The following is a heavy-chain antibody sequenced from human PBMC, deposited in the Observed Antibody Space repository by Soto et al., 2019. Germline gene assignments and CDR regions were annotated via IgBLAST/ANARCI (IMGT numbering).Heavy chain of an antibody. CDR2: INAGNGNT. Sequence: QVQLVQSGAEVKKSGASVKVSCKASGYTFTSYAMHWVRQAPGQRLEWMGWINAGNGNTKYSQKFQGRVTITRDTSASTAYMELSSLRSEDTAVYYCARSALPPENYFDYWGQGTLVTVSS. V-gene: IGHV1-3*01. D-gene: IGHD1-26*01. CDR3: ARSALPPENYFDY. J-gene: IGHJ4*02. CDR1: GYTFTSYA.